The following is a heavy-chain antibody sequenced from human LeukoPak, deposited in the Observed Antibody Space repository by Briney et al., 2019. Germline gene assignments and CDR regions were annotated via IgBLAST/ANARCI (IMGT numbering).Heavy chain of an antibody. CDR3: AREWIQLWLPRAGYYFDC. Sequence: ASVKVSCKASGYTFTGYYMHWVRQAPGQGLEWMGWINPNSGGTNYAQKFQGRVTMTRDTSISTAYMELSRLRSDDTAVYYCAREWIQLWLPRAGYYFDCWGQGTLVTVSS. D-gene: IGHD5-18*01. J-gene: IGHJ4*02. CDR2: INPNSGGT. V-gene: IGHV1-2*02. CDR1: GYTFTGYY.